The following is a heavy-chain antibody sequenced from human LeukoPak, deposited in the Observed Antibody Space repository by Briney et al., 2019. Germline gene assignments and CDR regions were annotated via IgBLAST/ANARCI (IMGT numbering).Heavy chain of an antibody. CDR1: GYTFTSYD. D-gene: IGHD2-2*01. V-gene: IGHV1-69*04. CDR2: IIPILGIA. J-gene: IGHJ2*01. CDR3: ARDRVVPASNWYFDL. Sequence: SVKVSCKASGYTFTSYDINWVRQAPGQGLEWMGRIIPILGIANYAQKFQGRVTITADKSTSTAYVELSSLRSEDTAVYYCARDRVVPASNWYFDLWGRGTLVTVSS.